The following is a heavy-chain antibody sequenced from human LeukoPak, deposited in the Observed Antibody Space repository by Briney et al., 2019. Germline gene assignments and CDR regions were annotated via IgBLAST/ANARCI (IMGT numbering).Heavy chain of an antibody. J-gene: IGHJ5*02. Sequence: GGSVRLYCAASGFTFCSYSMNWVRQAPGKGREWVSYISSSSRYIHYADAVKGRLTISRDNDKNSLCLQMNSLRGEDAAVYYCGRERDQLLYESGFDPWGEGTLVTVS. V-gene: IGHV3-21*01. CDR2: ISSSSRYI. CDR1: GFTFCSYS. D-gene: IGHD2-2*02. CDR3: GRERDQLLYESGFDP.